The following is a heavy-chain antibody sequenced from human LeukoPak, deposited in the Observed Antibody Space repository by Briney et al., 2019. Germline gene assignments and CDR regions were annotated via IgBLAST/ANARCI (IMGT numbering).Heavy chain of an antibody. CDR2: INAGNGNT. CDR1: GYTFTSYG. V-gene: IGHV1-3*01. J-gene: IGHJ4*02. CDR3: ARGSSYYFGY. Sequence: WASVKVSCKASGYTFTSYGISWVRQAPGQGLEWMGWINAGNGNTKYSQKFQGRVTITRDTSASTAYMELSSLRSEDTAVYYCARGSSYYFGYWGQGTLVTVSS.